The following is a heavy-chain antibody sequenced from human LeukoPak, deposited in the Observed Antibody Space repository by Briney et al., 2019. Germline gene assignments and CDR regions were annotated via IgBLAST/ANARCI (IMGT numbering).Heavy chain of an antibody. CDR3: AREPHVADIVATVFDY. CDR2: IKQDGSEK. J-gene: IGHJ4*02. CDR1: GFTFSSYW. Sequence: PGGSLRLSCAASGFTFSSYWMSWVRQAPGKGLEWVANIKQDGSEKYYVDSVKGRCTISRDNAKNSLYLQMNSLRAEDTAVYYCAREPHVADIVATVFDYWGQGTLVTVSS. D-gene: IGHD5-12*01. V-gene: IGHV3-7*01.